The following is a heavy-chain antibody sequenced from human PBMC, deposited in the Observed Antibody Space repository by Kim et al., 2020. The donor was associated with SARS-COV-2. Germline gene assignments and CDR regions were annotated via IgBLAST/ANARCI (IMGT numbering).Heavy chain of an antibody. D-gene: IGHD3-22*01. J-gene: IGHJ6*02. CDR2: MNPNSGNT. Sequence: ASVKVSCKASGYTFTSYDINWVRQATGQGLEWMGWMNPNSGNTGYAQKFQGRVTMTRNTSISTAYMELSSLRSEDTAVYYCARGHKRSMIVVVITYYYYYGIDVWGQETTVTVSS. CDR3: ARGHKRSMIVVVITYYYYYGIDV. V-gene: IGHV1-8*01. CDR1: GYTFTSYD.